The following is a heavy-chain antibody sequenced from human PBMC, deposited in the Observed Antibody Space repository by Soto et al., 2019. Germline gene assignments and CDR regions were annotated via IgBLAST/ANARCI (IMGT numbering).Heavy chain of an antibody. CDR1: GGSISSSSYY. CDR2: IYYSGST. D-gene: IGHD3-22*01. V-gene: IGHV4-39*01. CDR3: ARHDRYYDSSGWGADAFDI. J-gene: IGHJ3*02. Sequence: QLQLQESGPGLVKPSETLSLTCTVSGGSISSSSYYWGWIRQPPGKGLEWIGSIYYSGSTYYNPSLKSRVTISVDTSKNQFSLKLSSVTAADTAVYYCARHDRYYDSSGWGADAFDIWGQGTMVTVSS.